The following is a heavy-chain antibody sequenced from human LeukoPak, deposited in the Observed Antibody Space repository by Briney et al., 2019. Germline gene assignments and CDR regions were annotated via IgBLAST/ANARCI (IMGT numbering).Heavy chain of an antibody. CDR3: ARAGYSYGYVGDY. CDR2: FDPEDGET. Sequence: ASVKVSCKVSGYTLTELSMHWVRQAPGKGLEWMGGFDPEDGETLYAQKYQGRATMTEDTSTDTAYMELSSLRSEDTAVYYCARAGYSYGYVGDYWGQGTLVTVSS. D-gene: IGHD5-18*01. CDR1: GYTLTELS. V-gene: IGHV1-24*01. J-gene: IGHJ4*02.